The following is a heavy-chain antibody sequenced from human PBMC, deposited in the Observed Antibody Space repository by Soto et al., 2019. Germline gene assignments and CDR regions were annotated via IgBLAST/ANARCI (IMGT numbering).Heavy chain of an antibody. CDR1: GFTFSSYA. CDR3: ARNRSDHYDFFDY. V-gene: IGHV3-30-3*01. Sequence: QVQLVESGGGVVQPGRSLRLSCAASGFTFSSYAMHWVRQAPGKGLEWVATIFYDGSSKFYADSVKSRFTTSRDNSKNTLYVQMNSLRTEDTAVYFCARNRSDHYDFFDYWGQGTQVTVSS. J-gene: IGHJ4*02. CDR2: IFYDGSSK. D-gene: IGHD3-22*01.